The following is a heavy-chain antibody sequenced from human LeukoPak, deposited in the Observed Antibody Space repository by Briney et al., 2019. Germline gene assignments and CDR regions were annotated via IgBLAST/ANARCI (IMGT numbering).Heavy chain of an antibody. V-gene: IGHV4-4*07. Sequence: SETLSLTCTVSGGSISSYYWSWIRQPPGKGLEWIGRFYSSGSTNYNPSLKSRVTMSIDTSKSQFSLSLSSVTAADTAVYYCARDHGEKQRLWFFDYWGQGTLVTVSS. D-gene: IGHD6-25*01. CDR1: GGSISSYY. J-gene: IGHJ4*02. CDR2: FYSSGST. CDR3: ARDHGEKQRLWFFDY.